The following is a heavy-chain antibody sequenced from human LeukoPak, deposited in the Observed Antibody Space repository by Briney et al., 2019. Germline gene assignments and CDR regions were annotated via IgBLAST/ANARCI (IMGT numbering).Heavy chain of an antibody. D-gene: IGHD6-13*01. Sequence: SETLSLTCTVSGGSISSSSYYWGWIRQPPGKGLEWIGSIYYSGSTYYNPSLKSRVTISVDTSKNQFSLKLSSVTAADTAVYYCARGLSSSWYPDCWGQGTLVTVSS. CDR1: GGSISSSSYY. V-gene: IGHV4-39*01. J-gene: IGHJ4*02. CDR3: ARGLSSSWYPDC. CDR2: IYYSGST.